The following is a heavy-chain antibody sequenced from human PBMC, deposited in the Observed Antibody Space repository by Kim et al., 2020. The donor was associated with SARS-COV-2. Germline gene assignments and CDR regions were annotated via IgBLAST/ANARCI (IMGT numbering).Heavy chain of an antibody. D-gene: IGHD1-26*01. CDR1: GYSFTNYW. V-gene: IGHV5-51*01. CDR2: IYPGDSDT. Sequence: GESLKISCTASGYSFTNYWIGWVRQMPGKGLEWMGIIYPGDSDTKYSPSFQGQVTISADESLSTGYLQWRSLKASDTATYYCARAPSGTLTPYYFDVWGQ. J-gene: IGHJ4*02. CDR3: ARAPSGTLTPYYFDV.